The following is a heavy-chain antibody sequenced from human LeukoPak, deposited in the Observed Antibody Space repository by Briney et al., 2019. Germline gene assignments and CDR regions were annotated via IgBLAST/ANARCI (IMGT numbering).Heavy chain of an antibody. Sequence: GESLKISCKGSGYSFTSYWIGWVRQMPGKGLEWMGIIYPGDSETRYSPSFQGQVTISADKSISTAYLQWSSLKASDTAMYYWWGGLGEEIYLLYYLGQGTLGTVFS. J-gene: IGHJ4*02. CDR2: IYPGDSET. CDR1: GYSFTSYW. D-gene: IGHD3-16*01. CDR3: WGGLGEEIYLLYY. V-gene: IGHV5-51*01.